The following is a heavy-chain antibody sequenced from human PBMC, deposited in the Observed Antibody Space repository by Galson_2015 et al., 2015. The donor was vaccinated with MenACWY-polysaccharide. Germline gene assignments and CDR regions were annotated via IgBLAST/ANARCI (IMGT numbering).Heavy chain of an antibody. CDR1: GFTFSTYA. CDR3: ARAYCDRTTCYGMDV. Sequence: SLRLSCAASGFTFSTYAIHWVRQAPGKGLEWVAVISYDGSNKYFADSVMGRFTISRDNSRNTLYLQMNSLTLGDTAVYYCARAYCDRTTCYGMDVWGQGTTVTDSS. D-gene: IGHD2-2*01. J-gene: IGHJ6*02. CDR2: ISYDGSNK. V-gene: IGHV3-30-3*01.